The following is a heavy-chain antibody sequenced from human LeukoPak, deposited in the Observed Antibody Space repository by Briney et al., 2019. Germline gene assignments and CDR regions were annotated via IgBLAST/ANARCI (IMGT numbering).Heavy chain of an antibody. D-gene: IGHD3-10*01. J-gene: IGHJ4*02. CDR2: INPSGGST. CDR3: ARDLRSGSVRFDY. V-gene: IGHV1-46*01. Sequence: ASVKVSCKASGYTFTSYYIHWVRQAPGQGLEWMGIINPSGGSTNYAQKFQGRVTMTRDTSTSTDYMELSGLTSEDTGVYYCARDLRSGSVRFDYWGQGTLVTVSS. CDR1: GYTFTSYY.